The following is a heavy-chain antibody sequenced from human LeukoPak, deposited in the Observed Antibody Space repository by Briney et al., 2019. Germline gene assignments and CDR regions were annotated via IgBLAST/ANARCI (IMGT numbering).Heavy chain of an antibody. D-gene: IGHD3-22*01. CDR3: ARDQDYYDSSGSPNYYFDY. CDR1: GFTFSSYA. J-gene: IGHJ4*02. CDR2: ISYDGSNK. Sequence: GRSLRLSCAASGFTFSSYAMHWVRQAPGKGLEWVAVISYDGSNKYYADSVKGRFTISRDNSKNTLYLQMNSLRAEDTAVYYCARDQDYYDSSGSPNYYFDYWGQGTLVTVSS. V-gene: IGHV3-30*07.